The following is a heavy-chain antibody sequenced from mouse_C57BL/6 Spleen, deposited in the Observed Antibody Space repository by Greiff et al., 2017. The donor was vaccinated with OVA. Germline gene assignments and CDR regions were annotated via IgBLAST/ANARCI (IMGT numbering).Heavy chain of an antibody. D-gene: IGHD2-2*01. Sequence: EVQLVESGPGLVKPSQSLSLTCSVTGYSITSGYYWNWIRQFPGNKLEWMGYISYDGSNNYNPSLKNRISITRDTSKNQFFLKLNSVTTEDTATYYCGYGYDGGYFDVWGTGTTVTVSS. J-gene: IGHJ1*03. CDR1: GYSITSGYY. CDR3: GYGYDGGYFDV. V-gene: IGHV3-6*01. CDR2: ISYDGSN.